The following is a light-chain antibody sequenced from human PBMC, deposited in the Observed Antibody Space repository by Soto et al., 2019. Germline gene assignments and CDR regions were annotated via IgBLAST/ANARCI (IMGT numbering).Light chain of an antibody. CDR2: AAS. CDR3: QQYNVYSRT. J-gene: IGKJ1*01. V-gene: IGKV1-39*01. CDR1: QSISTY. Sequence: DIQMTQSPSSLSAYVGDRVTLTPRASQSISTYLNWYQQKPGKAPNLLIFAASTLQSGVPSRFSGSGSGTDFTLTISSLHPDDFATYYCQQYNVYSRTFGQGTKVDI.